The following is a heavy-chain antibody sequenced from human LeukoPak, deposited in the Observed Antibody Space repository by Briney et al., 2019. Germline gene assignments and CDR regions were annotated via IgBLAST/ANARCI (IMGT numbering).Heavy chain of an antibody. CDR1: GFTFSVYW. CDR3: ATYYYYYMDV. CDR2: IKQDGSET. J-gene: IGHJ6*03. V-gene: IGHV3-7*01. Sequence: GGSLRLSCAASGFTFSVYWMSWVRQAPGQGLEWVANIKQDGSETYYVDSVKGRFTISKDNAKNSLYLQMNSLRVEDTAVYYCATYYYYYMDVWGKGTTVTISS.